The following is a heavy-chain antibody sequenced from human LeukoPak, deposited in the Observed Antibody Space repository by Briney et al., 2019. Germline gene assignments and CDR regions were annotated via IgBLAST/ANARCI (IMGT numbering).Heavy chain of an antibody. D-gene: IGHD4-17*01. Sequence: GGSLRLSCVVSGFTVTSNYMSWVRQAPGKGLEWVSVDSGGTTNYADSVKGRFTISRDNSKNTLYLQMNSLRAEDTAVYYCAKGATVTTDWGQGTLVTVSS. J-gene: IGHJ4*02. CDR3: AKGATVTTD. CDR1: GFTVTSNY. CDR2: DSGGTT. V-gene: IGHV3-53*01.